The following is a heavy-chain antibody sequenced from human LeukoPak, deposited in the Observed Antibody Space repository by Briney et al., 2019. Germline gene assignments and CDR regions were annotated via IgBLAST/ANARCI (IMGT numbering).Heavy chain of an antibody. J-gene: IGHJ6*02. V-gene: IGHV1-69*13. Sequence: ASVKVSCKASGGTFSSYAISWVRQAPGQGLEWMGGIIPIFGTANYAQKFQGRVTITADESTSTAYMELSSLRSEDTAVYYCATVLFPAAMVNYYYGMDVWGQGTTVTVSS. CDR2: IIPIFGTA. D-gene: IGHD2-2*01. CDR3: ATVLFPAAMVNYYYGMDV. CDR1: GGTFSSYA.